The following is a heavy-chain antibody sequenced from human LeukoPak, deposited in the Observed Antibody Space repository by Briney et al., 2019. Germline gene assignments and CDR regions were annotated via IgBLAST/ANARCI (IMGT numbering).Heavy chain of an antibody. D-gene: IGHD5/OR15-5a*01. CDR1: GFTFGDYA. CDR3: ARRRYSVYDFDY. CDR2: IWSDGSNK. J-gene: IGHJ4*02. Sequence: GGSLRLSCTASGFTFGDYAMSWVRQAPGKGLEWVAVIWSDGSNKYYADSVKGRFTISRDNSKNTLYLQMNSLRAEDTAVYYCARRRYSVYDFDYWGQGTLVTVSS. V-gene: IGHV3-33*01.